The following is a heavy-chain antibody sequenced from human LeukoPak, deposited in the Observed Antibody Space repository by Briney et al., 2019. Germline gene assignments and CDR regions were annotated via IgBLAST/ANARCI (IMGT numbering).Heavy chain of an antibody. D-gene: IGHD2-21*01. CDR2: INHSGST. CDR1: GGSFSGYY. J-gene: IGHJ6*03. V-gene: IGHV4-34*01. Sequence: MSSETLSLTCAVYGGSFSGYYWSWIRQPPGKGLKWIGEINHSGSTSYNPSLKSRVTISVDTSKNQFSLKLSSVTAADTAVYYCAREAQFPGGYYYMDVWGKGTTVTVSS. CDR3: AREAQFPGGYYYMDV.